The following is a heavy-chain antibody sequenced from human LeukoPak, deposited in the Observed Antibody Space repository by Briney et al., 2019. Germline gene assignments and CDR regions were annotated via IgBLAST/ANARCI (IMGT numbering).Heavy chain of an antibody. CDR3: ARVQYSSSWSKGNYFDY. J-gene: IGHJ4*02. D-gene: IGHD6-13*01. Sequence: SETLSLTCAVHGGSFSGYYWSWIRQPPGKGLEWIGGINHSGSTNYNPSLKSRVTISVDTSKNQFSLKLSSVTAADTAVYYCARVQYSSSWSKGNYFDYWGQGTLVTVSS. V-gene: IGHV4-34*01. CDR2: INHSGST. CDR1: GGSFSGYY.